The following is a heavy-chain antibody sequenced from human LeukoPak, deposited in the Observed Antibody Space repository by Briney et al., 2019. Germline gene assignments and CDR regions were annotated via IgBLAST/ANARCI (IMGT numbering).Heavy chain of an antibody. CDR1: GYSFTTYW. Sequence: GEPLKISCQGSGYSFTTYWIAWVRQMPGKGLEWMGIIFPSDSDTRYSPSFQGQVTISADKSISTAYVQWSSLKASDTAMYYCARLSARPSYGTTHFDNWGPGTLVTVSS. V-gene: IGHV5-51*01. CDR3: ARLSARPSYGTTHFDN. J-gene: IGHJ4*02. D-gene: IGHD1-1*01. CDR2: IFPSDSDT.